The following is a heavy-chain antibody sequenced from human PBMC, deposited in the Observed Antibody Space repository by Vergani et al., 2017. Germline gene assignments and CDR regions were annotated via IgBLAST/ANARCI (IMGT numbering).Heavy chain of an antibody. CDR1: GFSFSSFG. D-gene: IGHD5-18*01. J-gene: IGHJ4*02. CDR3: AKDDIGGYSYGSEGY. Sequence: VQLVESGGGVVQPGRSLRLSCAASGFSFSSFGFHWVRQAPGKGLEWVSAISGSGGSTYYADSVKGRFTISRDNSKNTLYLQMNILRAEDTAVYYCAKDDIGGYSYGSEGYWGQGTLVTVSS. CDR2: ISGSGGST. V-gene: IGHV3-23*04.